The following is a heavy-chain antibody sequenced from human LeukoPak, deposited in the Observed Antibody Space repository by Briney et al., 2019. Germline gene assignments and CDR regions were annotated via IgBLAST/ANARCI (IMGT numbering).Heavy chain of an antibody. CDR2: IIPIFGTA. D-gene: IGHD4-17*01. Sequence: SVKVSCKASGGTFSSYAISWVRQAPGQGLEWMGGIIPIFGTANYAQKFQGRVTITADESTSTAYMELSSLRSEDTAVYYCAREKGMHGDYSFDYWGQGALVTVSS. CDR3: AREKGMHGDYSFDY. V-gene: IGHV1-69*01. CDR1: GGTFSSYA. J-gene: IGHJ4*02.